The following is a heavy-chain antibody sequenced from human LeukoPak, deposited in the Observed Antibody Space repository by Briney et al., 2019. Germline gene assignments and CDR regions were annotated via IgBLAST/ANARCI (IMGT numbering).Heavy chain of an antibody. CDR1: GGSFSGYY. V-gene: IGHV4-34*01. CDR2: INHSGST. Sequence: SETLSLTCAVYGGSFSGYYWSWIRQPPGKGLEWIGEINHSGSTNYNPSLKSRVTISVDTSKNQFSLKLSSVTAGDTAVYYCARGLRYSYGRTFWFDPWGQGTLVTVSS. CDR3: ARGLRYSYGRTFWFDP. J-gene: IGHJ5*02. D-gene: IGHD5-18*01.